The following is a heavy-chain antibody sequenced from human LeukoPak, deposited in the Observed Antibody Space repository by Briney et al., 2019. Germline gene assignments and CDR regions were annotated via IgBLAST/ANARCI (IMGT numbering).Heavy chain of an antibody. CDR2: ITNNGDNT. D-gene: IGHD6-13*01. J-gene: IGHJ4*02. CDR3: AKAPMEDSWYIHFDY. CDR1: GFTFSSYA. V-gene: IGHV3-23*01. Sequence: GGSLRLSCAASGFTFSSYAMSWVRQAPGKGLEWVSTITNNGDNTYYADSVKGRFTISRDNSKNTLYLQINSLRAEDTAIYYCAKAPMEDSWYIHFDYWGQGTLVTVSS.